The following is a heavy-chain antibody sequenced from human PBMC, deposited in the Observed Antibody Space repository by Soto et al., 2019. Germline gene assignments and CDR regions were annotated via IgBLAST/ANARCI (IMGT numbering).Heavy chain of an antibody. Sequence: EVQLLESGGGLVQPGGSLRLSCAASGFTFTSYDMNWVRQAPGKGLEWVSGISGSGGSTYYADSVKGRFTISRDNSKNTLYLQMNSLRAEDTAVYYCARKCSGLLVEYWGQGTLVTVSS. J-gene: IGHJ4*02. V-gene: IGHV3-23*01. CDR1: GFTFTSYD. CDR3: ARKCSGLLVEY. D-gene: IGHD6-19*01. CDR2: ISGSGGST.